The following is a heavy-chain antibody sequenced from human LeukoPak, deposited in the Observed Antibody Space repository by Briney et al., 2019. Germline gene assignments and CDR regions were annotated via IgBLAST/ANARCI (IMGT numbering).Heavy chain of an antibody. V-gene: IGHV3-23*01. CDR1: GFTFSRYA. D-gene: IGHD4-23*01. CDR3: ASLRWYGEWYFDL. Sequence: HPGGSLRLSCVASGFTFSRYAMDWVRQAPGKGLEWVSAISTDGTRTFYADSVKGRFTLSRDNSQNTLYLQMNSLRAEDTAVYYCASLRWYGEWYFDLWGRGTLVTVSS. J-gene: IGHJ2*01. CDR2: ISTDGTRT.